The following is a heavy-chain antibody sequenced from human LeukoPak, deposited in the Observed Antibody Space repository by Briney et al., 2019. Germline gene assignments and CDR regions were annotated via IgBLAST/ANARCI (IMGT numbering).Heavy chain of an antibody. D-gene: IGHD3-3*01. J-gene: IGHJ3*02. V-gene: IGHV1-18*01. CDR1: GYTFTSYG. CDR3: AIDTSVLEWLLYGAFDI. CDR2: ISAYNGNT. Sequence: ASVKVSCKASGYTFTSYGISWVRQAPGQGLEWMGWISAYNGNTNYAQKLQGRVTMTTDTSTSTAYMELRSLRSDDTAVYYCAIDTSVLEWLLYGAFDIWGQGTMVTVSS.